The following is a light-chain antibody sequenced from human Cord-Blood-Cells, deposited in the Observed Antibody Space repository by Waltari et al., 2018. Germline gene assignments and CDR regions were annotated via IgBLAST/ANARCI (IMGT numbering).Light chain of an antibody. CDR1: QSVCSY. CDR3: QLRSNWLLT. CDR2: DAS. J-gene: IGKJ4*02. V-gene: IGKV3-11*01. Sequence: EIVLPQSPPTLSLSPGQRATLSCRASQSVCSYLAWYQQKPGQAPRLLIYDASNRATGIPARFSGSGSGTDFTHTISSLEPEDFAVYYCQLRSNWLLTFGGGTKVEI.